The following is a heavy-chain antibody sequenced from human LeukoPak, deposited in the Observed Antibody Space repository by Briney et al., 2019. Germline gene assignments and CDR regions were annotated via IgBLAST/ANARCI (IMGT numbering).Heavy chain of an antibody. D-gene: IGHD2-8*01. CDR2: ISGSGGST. CDR3: AKYLYQNYYYGMDF. Sequence: GGSLRLSCAASGFTFSSNAMSWVRQAPGKGLEWVSAISGSGGSTYYADSVKGRLTISRDNSKNTLYLQMNSLRAEDTAVYSCAKYLYQNYYYGMDFWGQGTTVIVSS. CDR1: GFTFSSNA. V-gene: IGHV3-23*01. J-gene: IGHJ6*02.